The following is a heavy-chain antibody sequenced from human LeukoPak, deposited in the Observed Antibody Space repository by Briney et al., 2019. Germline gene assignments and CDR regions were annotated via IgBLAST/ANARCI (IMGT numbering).Heavy chain of an antibody. J-gene: IGHJ4*02. CDR2: IWYEGSDK. V-gene: IGHV3-33*01. D-gene: IGHD6-13*01. CDR1: GXTFRSYG. CDR3: ARGSSSWYYFDY. Sequence: GGSLRLSCAASGXTFRSYGMHWVRQAPGRGLEWVAVIWYEGSDKHYADSVKGRFTISRDNSKNTLYLQLNSLRAEDTAVYYCARGSSSWYYFDYWGQGSLVTVSS.